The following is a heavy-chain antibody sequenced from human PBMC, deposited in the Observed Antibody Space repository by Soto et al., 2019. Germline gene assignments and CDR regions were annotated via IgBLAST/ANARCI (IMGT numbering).Heavy chain of an antibody. CDR2: IIPIFGTA. D-gene: IGHD3-22*01. Sequence: SVKVSCKASGGTFSSYASSWVRQAPGQGLEKMGGIIPIFGTANYVQKFQGRVTITADESTSTVYMELSSLRSEDTAVYYCAVTTMIVVVTTYYFDYWGQGTLVTVSS. CDR1: GGTFSSYA. V-gene: IGHV1-69*13. CDR3: AVTTMIVVVTTYYFDY. J-gene: IGHJ4*02.